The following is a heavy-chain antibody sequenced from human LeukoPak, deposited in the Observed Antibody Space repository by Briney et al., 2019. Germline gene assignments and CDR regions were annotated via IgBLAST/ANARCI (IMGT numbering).Heavy chain of an antibody. CDR2: IYTSGST. Sequence: SETLSLTCTVSGDSINNYYWSWIRQAAGKGLEWIGRIYTSGSTNYNPPLKSRVTVSVDTSKNQLSLKLSSVTVAGTAVYYCARGFTMVRGPYGWFDPWGQGAQVTVSS. V-gene: IGHV4-4*07. CDR3: ARGFTMVRGPYGWFDP. J-gene: IGHJ5*02. CDR1: GDSINNYY. D-gene: IGHD3-10*01.